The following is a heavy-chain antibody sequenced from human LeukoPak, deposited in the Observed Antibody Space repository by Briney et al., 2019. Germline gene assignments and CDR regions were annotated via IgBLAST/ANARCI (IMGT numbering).Heavy chain of an antibody. V-gene: IGHV3-9*01. D-gene: IGHD6-19*01. CDR2: ISWNSGSI. Sequence: GGSLRLSCAASGFTFDDYAMHWVRQAPGKGLEWVSGISWNSGSIGYADSVKGRFTISRDNAKNSLYLQMNSLRAEDTALYYCAKASGYSSGWHKNWFDPWGQGTLVTVSS. CDR1: GFTFDDYA. CDR3: AKASGYSSGWHKNWFDP. J-gene: IGHJ5*02.